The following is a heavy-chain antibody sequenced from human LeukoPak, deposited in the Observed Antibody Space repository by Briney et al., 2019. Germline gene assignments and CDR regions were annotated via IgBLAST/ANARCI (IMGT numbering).Heavy chain of an antibody. Sequence: QSGGSLRLSCAASGFTFSSYEMNWVRQAPGKGLEWVSYISSSGSTIYYADSVKGRLTISRDNAKNSLYLRMNSLRVEDTAMYYCARPRYYYDSTGTRHRRRDAFDIWGQGTMVTVSS. J-gene: IGHJ3*02. D-gene: IGHD3-22*01. CDR2: ISSSGSTI. V-gene: IGHV3-48*03. CDR3: ARPRYYYDSTGTRHRRRDAFDI. CDR1: GFTFSSYE.